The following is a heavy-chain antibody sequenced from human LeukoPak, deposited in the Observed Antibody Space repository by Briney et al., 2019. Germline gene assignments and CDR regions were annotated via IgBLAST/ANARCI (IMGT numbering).Heavy chain of an antibody. D-gene: IGHD1-26*01. V-gene: IGHV1-69*01. CDR2: IIPIFGTA. CDR3: ARDREGVGATEDY. CDR1: GGTFSSYA. J-gene: IGHJ4*02. Sequence: GASVKVSCKASGGTFSSYAISWVRQAPGQGLEWMGGIIPIFGTANYAQKFQGRVTITADESTSTAYTELSSLRSEDTAVYYCARDREGVGATEDYWGQGTLVTVSS.